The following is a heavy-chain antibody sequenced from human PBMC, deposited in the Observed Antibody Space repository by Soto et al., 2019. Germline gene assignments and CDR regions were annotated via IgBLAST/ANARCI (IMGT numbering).Heavy chain of an antibody. J-gene: IGHJ5*02. CDR2: LIPAVCQA. D-gene: IGHD2-15*01. CDR1: GGAFSGYT. CDR3: AGGAVHTPTWMGA. Sequence: QVQLVQSGAEVKKPGSSMKVSCKASGGAFSGYTFNWVRQAPGQGLEWMGRLIPAVCQANNAQKFQGRLTITADESASTVYMDLTSLTSEDTAVYFCAGGAVHTPTWMGAWGQGTLVTVSS. V-gene: IGHV1-69*08.